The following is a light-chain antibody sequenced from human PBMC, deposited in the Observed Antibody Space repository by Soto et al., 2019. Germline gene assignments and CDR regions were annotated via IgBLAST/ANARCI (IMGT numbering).Light chain of an antibody. CDR2: GAS. CDR1: QSVSSS. Sequence: EIVMTQSPATLSVSPGERATLSCRASQSVSSSLVWYHQKPGQAPRLLIYGASTRAAGIPARFSGSGSGTEFALTISSLQSEDFAIYYCQQSSKWPRTFGQGNKVEMK. J-gene: IGKJ1*01. CDR3: QQSSKWPRT. V-gene: IGKV3-15*01.